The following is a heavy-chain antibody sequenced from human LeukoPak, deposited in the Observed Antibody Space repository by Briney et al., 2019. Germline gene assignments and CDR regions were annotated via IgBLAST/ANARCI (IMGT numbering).Heavy chain of an antibody. V-gene: IGHV3-7*01. D-gene: IGHD6-19*01. CDR3: ARDTSAWRYGMDV. CDR1: GFTFSSHW. CDR2: IKQDGREK. Sequence: QTGGSLRLSCEASGFTFSSHWMSWVRQAPGKGLEWVAIIKQDGREKDYVDSVTGRFTISRDNAKNSLYLQMNSLRDEDTGVYYCARDTSAWRYGMDVWGQGTTVTVSS. J-gene: IGHJ6*02.